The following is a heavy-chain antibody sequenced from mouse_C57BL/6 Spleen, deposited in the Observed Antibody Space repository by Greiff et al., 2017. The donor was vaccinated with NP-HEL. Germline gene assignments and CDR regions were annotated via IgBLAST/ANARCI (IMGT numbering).Heavy chain of an antibody. Sequence: VQLQQSGPELVKPGASVKISCKASGYTFTDYYMNWVKQSHGKSLEWIGDINPNNGGTSYNQKFKGKATLTVDKSSSTAYMELRSLTSEDSAVYYCARGELAGTGAMDYWGQGTSVTVSS. CDR2: INPNNGGT. CDR3: ARGELAGTGAMDY. V-gene: IGHV1-26*01. D-gene: IGHD4-1*01. CDR1: GYTFTDYY. J-gene: IGHJ4*01.